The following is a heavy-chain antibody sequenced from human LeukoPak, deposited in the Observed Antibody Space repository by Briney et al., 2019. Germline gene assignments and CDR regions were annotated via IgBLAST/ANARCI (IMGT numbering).Heavy chain of an antibody. Sequence: GRSLRLSCAASGFTFDDYAMHWVRQDPGKGLEWVSGIRWNSGSIGYADSVKGRFTISRDNAKNSLYLQMNSLRAEDTALYYCAKDSGSGYSSGWLTFDPWGQGTLVTVSS. CDR2: IRWNSGSI. D-gene: IGHD6-19*01. CDR1: GFTFDDYA. J-gene: IGHJ5*02. CDR3: AKDSGSGYSSGWLTFDP. V-gene: IGHV3-9*01.